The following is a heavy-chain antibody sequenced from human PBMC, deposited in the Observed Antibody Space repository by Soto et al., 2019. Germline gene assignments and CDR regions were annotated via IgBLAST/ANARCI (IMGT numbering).Heavy chain of an antibody. Sequence: PSETLSLTCAVYGGSFSGYYWSWIRQPPGKGLEWVGRIKSKTDGGTTDYAAPVKGRFTISRDDSKNTLYLQMNSLKTEDTAVYYCTIDVVKFLHWGKGTLVTVSS. CDR2: IKSKTDGGTT. CDR1: GGSFSGYY. V-gene: IGHV3-15*07. CDR3: TIDVVKFLH. D-gene: IGHD2-15*01. J-gene: IGHJ1*01.